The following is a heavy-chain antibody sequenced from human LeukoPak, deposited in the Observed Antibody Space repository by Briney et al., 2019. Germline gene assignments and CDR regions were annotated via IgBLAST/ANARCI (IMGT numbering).Heavy chain of an antibody. D-gene: IGHD6-19*01. J-gene: IGHJ4*02. CDR3: ATRSL. Sequence: PGGSLRLSCAVSRFTVSSDYMYWVRQAPGKGLEWVSIIYGGDSISYADSVKGRFTMYIDNSKNTLYLQMNTLRAEDTAVYHCATRSLWGQGTLVTVSS. V-gene: IGHV3-53*01. CDR1: RFTVSSDY. CDR2: IYGGDSI.